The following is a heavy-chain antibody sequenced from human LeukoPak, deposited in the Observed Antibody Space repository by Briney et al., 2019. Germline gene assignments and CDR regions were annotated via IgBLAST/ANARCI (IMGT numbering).Heavy chain of an antibody. Sequence: GGSLRLSCTASGFTFSHAWMSWVRQAPGKGLEWVAVISYDGSNKYYADSVKGRFTISRDNSKNTLYLQMNSLRAEDTAVYYCAKKGSSGSSPFDYWGQGTLVTVSS. CDR1: GFTFSHAW. CDR3: AKKGSSGSSPFDY. J-gene: IGHJ4*02. CDR2: ISYDGSNK. V-gene: IGHV3-30*18. D-gene: IGHD3-22*01.